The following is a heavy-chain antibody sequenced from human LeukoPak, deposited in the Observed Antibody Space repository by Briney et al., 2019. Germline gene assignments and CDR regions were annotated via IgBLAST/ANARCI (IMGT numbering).Heavy chain of an antibody. V-gene: IGHV4-61*02. CDR1: GDSISSGSYY. Sequence: SQTLSLTCTVSGDSISSGSYYWSWIRQPARKGLEWIGRIYTSGSTNYNPSLKSRVTISVDMSKNQFSLKLSSVAATDTAVYYCAREAYCSSTTCYTYFDYWGQGTLVTVSS. J-gene: IGHJ4*02. CDR2: IYTSGST. D-gene: IGHD2-2*02. CDR3: AREAYCSSTTCYTYFDY.